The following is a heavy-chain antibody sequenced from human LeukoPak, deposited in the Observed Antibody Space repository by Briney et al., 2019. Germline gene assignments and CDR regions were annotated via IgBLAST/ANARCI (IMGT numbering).Heavy chain of an antibody. V-gene: IGHV3-23*01. Sequence: GGSLRLSCGASGFTFSTYAMSWVRQAPGRGLEWVSGISGGGVTYYADSVKGRFIISRDNSKNTLYLQMNSLRAGDTAVYYCAKRHYGSGSYNNPAPFDYWGREPWSPSPQ. CDR3: AKRHYGSGSYNNPAPFDY. CDR2: ISGGGVT. J-gene: IGHJ4*02. D-gene: IGHD3-10*01. CDR1: GFTFSTYA.